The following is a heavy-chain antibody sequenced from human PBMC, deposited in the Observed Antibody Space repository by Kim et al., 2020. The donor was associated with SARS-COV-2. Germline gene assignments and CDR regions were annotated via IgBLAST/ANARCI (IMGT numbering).Heavy chain of an antibody. D-gene: IGHD3-10*01. V-gene: IGHV4-39*07. Sequence: SRVTISVDTSKNQFSLKLSSVTAADTAVYYCARVNYGSGSYYKKAAWFDPWGQGTLVTVSS. J-gene: IGHJ5*02. CDR3: ARVNYGSGSYYKKAAWFDP.